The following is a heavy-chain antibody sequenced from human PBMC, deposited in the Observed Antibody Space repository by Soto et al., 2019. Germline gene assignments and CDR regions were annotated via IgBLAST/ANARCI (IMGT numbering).Heavy chain of an antibody. D-gene: IGHD3-9*01. CDR1: GGSISSYY. V-gene: IGHV4-59*01. CDR3: ARVPRYYDILTGYHNWFDP. CDR2: IYYSGST. J-gene: IGHJ5*02. Sequence: SETLSLTCTVSGGSISSYYWSWIRQPPGKGLEWIGYIYYSGSTNYNPSLKSRVTISVDTSKNQFSLKLSSVTAADTAVYYCARVPRYYDILTGYHNWFDPWGQGTLVTVSS.